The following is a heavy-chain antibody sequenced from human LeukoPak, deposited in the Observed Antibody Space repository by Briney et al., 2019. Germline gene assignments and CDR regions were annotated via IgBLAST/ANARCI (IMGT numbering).Heavy chain of an antibody. D-gene: IGHD3-3*01. J-gene: IGHJ3*02. Sequence: GGSLRLSCAASGFTFSSYGMHWVRQAPGKGLEWVAVIWYDGSNKYYADSVKGRFTISRDNAKNSLYLQMNSLRAEDTAVYYCARGITIFGVVENAFDIWGQGTMVTVSS. CDR2: IWYDGSNK. CDR3: ARGITIFGVVENAFDI. V-gene: IGHV3-33*03. CDR1: GFTFSSYG.